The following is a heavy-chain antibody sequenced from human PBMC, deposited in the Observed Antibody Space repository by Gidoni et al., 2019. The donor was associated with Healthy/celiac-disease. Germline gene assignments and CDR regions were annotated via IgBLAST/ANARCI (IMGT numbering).Heavy chain of an antibody. CDR1: GFTFGSYA. J-gene: IGHJ4*02. D-gene: IGHD1-26*01. V-gene: IGHV3-23*01. Sequence: EVQLLESGGGLVQPGGSLRLSCAASGFTFGSYAMSWVRQAQGKGLEWVSAISGSGGSTYYADSVKGRFTIARDNSKNTLYLQMNSLRAEDTAVYYCGKVLRKGELRGFDYWGQGTLVTVSS. CDR3: GKVLRKGELRGFDY. CDR2: ISGSGGST.